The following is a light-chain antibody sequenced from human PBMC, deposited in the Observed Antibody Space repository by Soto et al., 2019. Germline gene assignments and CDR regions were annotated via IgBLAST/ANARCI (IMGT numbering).Light chain of an antibody. J-gene: IGKJ4*01. CDR1: QSVSSY. V-gene: IGKV3-11*01. Sequence: EIVLTQSPATLSLSPGERATLSCRASQSVSSYLAWYQQKPGQAPRLLIYDASNRATGIPARFSGSGSGTDFTLPISSLEPEDFAVYYCQQRGNWLALTFGGGTKVEIK. CDR2: DAS. CDR3: QQRGNWLALT.